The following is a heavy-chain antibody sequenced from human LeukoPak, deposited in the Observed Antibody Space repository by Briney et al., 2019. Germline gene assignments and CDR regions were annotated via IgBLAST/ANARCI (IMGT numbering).Heavy chain of an antibody. CDR1: DDSISDYY. CDR2: FYNSGRS. CDR3: ARDLPGRVLVVAATRGGVDY. D-gene: IGHD2-15*01. V-gene: IGHV4-59*01. Sequence: SETLSLTCTVSDDSISDYYRGWIRQPPGKGLEWIGYFYNSGRSTYNPSLKSRVTISADTSKNHFSLKLNSVTTADTAVYYCARDLPGRVLVVAATRGGVDYWGQGTLVTVSS. J-gene: IGHJ4*02.